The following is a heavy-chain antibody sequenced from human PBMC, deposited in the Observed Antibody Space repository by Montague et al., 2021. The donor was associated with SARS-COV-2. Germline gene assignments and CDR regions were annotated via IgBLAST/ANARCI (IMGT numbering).Heavy chain of an antibody. V-gene: IGHV4-59*01. CDR1: GASINNFY. Sequence: SETLSLTCTVSGASINNFYWSWIRQAPGRAPEWIGYISYSGSANXXPSLKSRVTISMDTSKNQFSLELNSVTAADTAVYYCARDSSNSRWYIWGPGTLVTVSS. J-gene: IGHJ4*02. CDR3: ARDSSNSRWYI. D-gene: IGHD6-13*01. CDR2: ISYSGSA.